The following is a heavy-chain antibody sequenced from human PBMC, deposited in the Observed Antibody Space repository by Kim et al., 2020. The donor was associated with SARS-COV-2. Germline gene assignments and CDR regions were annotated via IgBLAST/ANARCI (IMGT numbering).Heavy chain of an antibody. V-gene: IGHV1-2*02. CDR2: IYPFTGAS. CDR1: GYTFTGYY. J-gene: IGHJ4*02. CDR3: ARSFDYYETRGSDY. D-gene: IGHD3-22*01. Sequence: ASVKVSCKTSGYTFTGYYIHWVRQAPGQGIEWMGWIYPFTGASNFAQKFQGRVTMTSDTSISTVYMELPSLRSDDTAVYLCARSFDYYETRGSDYWGQGT.